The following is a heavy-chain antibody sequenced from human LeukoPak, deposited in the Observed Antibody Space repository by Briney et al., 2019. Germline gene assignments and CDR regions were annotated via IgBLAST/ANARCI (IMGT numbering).Heavy chain of an antibody. V-gene: IGHV4-61*01. Sequence: SETLSLTCTVSGGSISGSSYYWSWIRQPPGKGLEWIGYVHYTGNTNYNPSLKSRLTISVDTSKNQFSLKLSSVTAVDTAVYYCARDILGYGDYVYYYYGMDVWGQGTTVTVSS. D-gene: IGHD4-17*01. CDR1: GGSISGSSYY. CDR2: VHYTGNT. J-gene: IGHJ6*02. CDR3: ARDILGYGDYVYYYYGMDV.